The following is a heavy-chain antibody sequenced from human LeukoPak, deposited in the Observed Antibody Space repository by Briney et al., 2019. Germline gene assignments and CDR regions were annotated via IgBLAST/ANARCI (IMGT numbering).Heavy chain of an antibody. J-gene: IGHJ5*02. CDR1: GGSINSY. D-gene: IGHD3-10*01. CDR2: ISGSGIT. CDR3: ARHGETYYYGSGSYRIHNWFDP. V-gene: IGHV4-4*07. Sequence: PSETLSLTCTVSGGSINSYWSWIRQPAGKGLEWIGRISGSGITTYNPSLKSRLSISIDTSKNQFSLKLSSVTAADTAVYYCARHGETYYYGSGSYRIHNWFDPWGQGTLVTVSS.